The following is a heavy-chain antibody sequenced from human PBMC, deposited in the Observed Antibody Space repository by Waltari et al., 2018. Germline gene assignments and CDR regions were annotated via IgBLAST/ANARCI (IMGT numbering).Heavy chain of an antibody. CDR3: AKHLQPGFTYGSYYFDY. J-gene: IGHJ4*02. D-gene: IGHD5-18*01. V-gene: IGHV3-30*18. Sequence: QVQLVESGGGVVQPGRSLRLSCAASGFTFSSYGMPWVRQAPGKGVKWVAVISYDGSNKYYADSVKGRFTISRDNSKNTLYLQMNSLRAEDTAVYYCAKHLQPGFTYGSYYFDYWGQGTLVTVSS. CDR1: GFTFSSYG. CDR2: ISYDGSNK.